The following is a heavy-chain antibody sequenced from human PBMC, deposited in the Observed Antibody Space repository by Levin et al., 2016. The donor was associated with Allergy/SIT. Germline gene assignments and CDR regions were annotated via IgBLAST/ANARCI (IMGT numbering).Heavy chain of an antibody. CDR3: AKEVVWYWYFDL. CDR2: ISYDGSNK. D-gene: IGHD2-2*01. CDR1: GFTFSSYA. V-gene: IGHV3-30*18. Sequence: GESLKISCAASGFTFSSYAMSWVRQAPGKGLEWVAVISYDGSNKYYADSVKGRFTISRDNSKNTLYLQMNSLRAEDTAVYYCAKEVVWYWYFDLWGRGTLVTVSS. J-gene: IGHJ2*01.